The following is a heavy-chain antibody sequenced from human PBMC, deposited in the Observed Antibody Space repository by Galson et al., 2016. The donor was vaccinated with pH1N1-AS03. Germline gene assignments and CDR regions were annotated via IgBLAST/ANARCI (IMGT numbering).Heavy chain of an antibody. D-gene: IGHD6-13*01. CDR3: GKGGYSTTPPAVDS. V-gene: IGHV3-23*01. Sequence: SLRLSCAASGFTFSNYVMSWVRQAPGKGLEWVSCISGSGGIANHADSVKGRLTTSRDNSKSTLYLQMNNLRAEDTDVYYCGKGGYSTTPPAVDSWGHGTLVTVSS. CDR2: ISGSGGIA. CDR1: GFTFSNYV. J-gene: IGHJ5*01.